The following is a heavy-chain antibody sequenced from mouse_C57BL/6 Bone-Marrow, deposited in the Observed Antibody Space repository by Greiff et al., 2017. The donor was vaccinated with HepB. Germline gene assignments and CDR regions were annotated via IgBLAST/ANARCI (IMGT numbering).Heavy chain of an antibody. D-gene: IGHD1-1*01. CDR1: GFNIKDDY. Sequence: EVQLQQSGAELVRPGASVKLSCTASGFNIKDDYMHWVKQRPEQGLEWIGWIDPENGDTEYASKFQGKATITADTSSNTAYLQLSSLTSEDTAVYYCTRLLRYHFDDWGQGTTLTVSS. CDR3: TRLLRYHFDD. CDR2: IDPENGDT. V-gene: IGHV14-4*01. J-gene: IGHJ2*01.